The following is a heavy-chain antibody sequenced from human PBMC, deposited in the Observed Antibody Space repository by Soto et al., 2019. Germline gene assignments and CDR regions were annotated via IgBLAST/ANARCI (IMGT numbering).Heavy chain of an antibody. J-gene: IGHJ6*02. CDR3: AREGIRDIVGVIAATLGGMDV. Sequence: QVQLVQSGAEVKKPGSSVKVSCKASGGTFSSHAISWVRQAPGQGLEWMGGLIPIFGTANYAQKFQGRVTITAAESTSTAYMEQSSLRSEDTAVYYCAREGIRDIVGVIAATLGGMDVWGLGTTVTVSS. CDR1: GGTFSSHA. V-gene: IGHV1-69*12. D-gene: IGHD2-15*01. CDR2: LIPIFGTA.